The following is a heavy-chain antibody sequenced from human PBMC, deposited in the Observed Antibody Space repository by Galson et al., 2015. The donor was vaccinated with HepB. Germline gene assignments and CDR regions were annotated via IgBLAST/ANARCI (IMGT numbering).Heavy chain of an antibody. CDR1: GFTFSSYW. J-gene: IGHJ4*02. V-gene: IGHV3-30*18. CDR3: AKDPYLYSALAGTMAGFDY. CDR2: ISYDGSNK. D-gene: IGHD6-19*01. Sequence: SLRLSCAASGFTFSSYWMNWVRQAPGKGLEWVAVISYDGSNKYYADSVKGRFTISRDNSKNTLYLQMNSLRAEDTALYYCAKDPYLYSALAGTMAGFDYWGQGTLVTVSS.